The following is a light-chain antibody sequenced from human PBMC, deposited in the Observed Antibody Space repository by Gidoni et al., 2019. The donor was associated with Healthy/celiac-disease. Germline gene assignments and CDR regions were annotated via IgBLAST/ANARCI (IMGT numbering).Light chain of an antibody. Sequence: EIVMTQSPATLSVSPGERATLSCRASQSVSSNLAWYQQKPGQAPRLLIYGASTRATGIPARFSGSGSGPEFPLTISSLQSEDFAVYYCQQYNNWSWTFGQGTKVEIK. V-gene: IGKV3D-15*01. J-gene: IGKJ1*01. CDR1: QSVSSN. CDR2: GAS. CDR3: QQYNNWSWT.